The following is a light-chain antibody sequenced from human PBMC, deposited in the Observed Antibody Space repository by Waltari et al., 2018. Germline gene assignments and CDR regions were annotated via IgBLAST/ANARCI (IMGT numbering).Light chain of an antibody. Sequence: QLVLTQSPSASASLGASVKLTCTLSSGHTSNVIAWLQQQPGKGPRFLMKVNRDGSHSKGDVIPDRFSGASSGAERYLSISSLQSEDDADYYCQTGGHGTWVFGGGTKVTVL. CDR3: QTGGHGTWV. V-gene: IGLV4-69*01. J-gene: IGLJ3*02. CDR1: SGHTSNV. CDR2: VNRDGSH.